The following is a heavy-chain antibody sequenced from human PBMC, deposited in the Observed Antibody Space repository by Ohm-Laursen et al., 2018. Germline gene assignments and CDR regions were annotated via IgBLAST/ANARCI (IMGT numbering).Heavy chain of an antibody. J-gene: IGHJ6*02. D-gene: IGHD6-19*01. CDR3: ARDGLGTSYYYGMDV. CDR2: ISSTGITK. Sequence: GSLRLSCTASGFTFSDYYMSWIRQAPGQGLEWVSYISSTGITKSYADSVKGRFTISRDNAKSSLYLQMNSLKAGDTAVYYCARDGLGTSYYYGMDVWGQGTTVTVSS. V-gene: IGHV3-11*01. CDR1: GFTFSDYY.